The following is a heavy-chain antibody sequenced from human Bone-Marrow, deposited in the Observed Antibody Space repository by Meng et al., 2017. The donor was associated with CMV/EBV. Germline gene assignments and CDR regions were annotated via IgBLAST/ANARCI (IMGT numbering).Heavy chain of an antibody. CDR1: GFTFRGSA. CDR2: IRSKANNYAT. Sequence: GESLKISRAASGFTFRGSAMHWVRQASGKGLEWVGRIRSKANNYATAYAASVKGRFTISRDDSENTAFLQMNSLKTEDTAVYYCTRLEARDYYYGMDVWGQGTTVTVSS. J-gene: IGHJ6*02. V-gene: IGHV3-73*01. CDR3: TRLEARDYYYGMDV.